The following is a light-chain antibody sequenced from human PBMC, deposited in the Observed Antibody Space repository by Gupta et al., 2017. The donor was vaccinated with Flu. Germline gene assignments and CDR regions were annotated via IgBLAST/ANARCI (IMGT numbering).Light chain of an antibody. CDR3: QQYNSYPYT. Sequence: GDRVTITCRASQSISNWLAWYQQKPGKAPKLLMSKASTLESGVPSRFSGSVSGTEFTLTINSLQPDDFATYHCQQYNSYPYTFGQGTKLEIK. J-gene: IGKJ2*01. CDR1: QSISNW. V-gene: IGKV1-5*03. CDR2: KAS.